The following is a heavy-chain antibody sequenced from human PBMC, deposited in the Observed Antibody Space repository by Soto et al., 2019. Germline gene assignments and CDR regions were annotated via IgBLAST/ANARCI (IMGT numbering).Heavy chain of an antibody. CDR3: ARDPQPRGVYSSSWYFDY. V-gene: IGHV3-21*01. D-gene: IGHD6-6*01. J-gene: IGHJ4*02. CDR2: ISSSSSYI. CDR1: GFTFSSYS. Sequence: GSLRLSCAASGFTFSSYSMNWVRQAPGKGLEWVSSISSSSSYIYYADSVKGRFTISRDNAKNSLYLQMNSLRAEDTAVYYCARDPQPRGVYSSSWYFDYWGQGTLVTVSS.